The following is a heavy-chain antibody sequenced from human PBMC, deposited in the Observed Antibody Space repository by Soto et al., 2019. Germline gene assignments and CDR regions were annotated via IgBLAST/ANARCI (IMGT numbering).Heavy chain of an antibody. D-gene: IGHD4-17*01. J-gene: IGHJ4*02. Sequence: QIQLVQSGAEVKKPGASVKVSCKASGYPFTGYSVGWVRQAPGQGPEWMGWISAYSGDTYYAQRFQDRLTMTTDASTSTAYMDLRSLRSDVTAVYYCARPSGSYGDYAWSLKYWGQGTLVTVSS. CDR2: ISAYSGDT. V-gene: IGHV1-18*01. CDR1: GYPFTGYS. CDR3: ARPSGSYGDYAWSLKY.